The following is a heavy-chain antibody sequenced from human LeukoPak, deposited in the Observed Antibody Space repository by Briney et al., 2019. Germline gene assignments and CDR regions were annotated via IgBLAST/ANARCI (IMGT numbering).Heavy chain of an antibody. D-gene: IGHD6-19*01. V-gene: IGHV5-51*01. CDR3: ATHPEHDGYSRGWVDS. CDR2: IYPGNSDT. CDR1: GYTFTTYW. Sequence: GESLKISCKGSGYTFTTYWISWVRQMPGKGLEWKGIIYPGNSDTTYSPSFQGHVTISVDKSISTAYLQWSSLKASDTAMYYCATHPEHDGYSRGWVDSWGQGTLVTVSS. J-gene: IGHJ4*02.